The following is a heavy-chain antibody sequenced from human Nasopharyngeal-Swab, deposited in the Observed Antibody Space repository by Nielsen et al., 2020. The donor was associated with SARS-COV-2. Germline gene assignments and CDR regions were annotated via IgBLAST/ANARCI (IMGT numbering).Heavy chain of an antibody. Sequence: GESLKISCAASGFTFSSYWMHWVRQAPGKGLVWVSRINSDGSSISYADSVKGRFTISRDNAKNTLYLQMNSLRAEDTAVYYCARVGYSSSPGGWFDPWGQGTLVTVSS. V-gene: IGHV3-74*01. CDR3: ARVGYSSSPGGWFDP. CDR2: INSDGSSI. D-gene: IGHD6-6*01. CDR1: GFTFSSYW. J-gene: IGHJ5*02.